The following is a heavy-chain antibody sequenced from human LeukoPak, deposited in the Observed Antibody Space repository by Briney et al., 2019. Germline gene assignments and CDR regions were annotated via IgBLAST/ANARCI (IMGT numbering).Heavy chain of an antibody. CDR1: GWSFNDYY. D-gene: IGHD2-2*01. CDR2: INARGDT. CDR3: ARGQVPAARGYNWFDH. V-gene: IGHV4-34*01. Sequence: SETLSLTCAVYGWSFNDYYWNWIRQPPGKGLEWIGEINARGDTNYNPSLKSRVTMSVDTSKNQFSLRLTSMIAADTAVYYCARGQVPAARGYNWFDHWGQGTLVTVSS. J-gene: IGHJ5*02.